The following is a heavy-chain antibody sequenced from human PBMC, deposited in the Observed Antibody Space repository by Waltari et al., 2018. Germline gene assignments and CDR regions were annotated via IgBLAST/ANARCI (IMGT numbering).Heavy chain of an antibody. D-gene: IGHD3-3*01. CDR1: GGSISSSSYY. J-gene: IGHJ4*02. CDR2: IYYSGSP. CDR3: VRGLYDFWSGRQYGQCDY. Sequence: QLQLQESGPGLVKPSETLSLTCTVSGGSISSSSYYWGWISQPPGKGLEWIGSIYYSGSPYYNPSLRSRVTFSVDTSKNQVSLKLSSVTAADTAVYYCVRGLYDFWSGRQYGQCDYWGQGTLVTVSS. V-gene: IGHV4-39*01.